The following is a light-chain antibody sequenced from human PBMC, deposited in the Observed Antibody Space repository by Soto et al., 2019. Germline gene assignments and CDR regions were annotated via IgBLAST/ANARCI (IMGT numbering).Light chain of an antibody. Sequence: QSALTQPASVSGSPGQSITISCTGTSSDFGTYDLVSWYQQHPGKAPKLMIYEVSKRPSGIFNRFSGSKSGTTASLTISGLQAEDEADYYCCSYVGSNIWVFGGGTQLTVL. CDR3: CSYVGSNIWV. CDR1: SSDFGTYDL. J-gene: IGLJ3*02. CDR2: EVS. V-gene: IGLV2-23*02.